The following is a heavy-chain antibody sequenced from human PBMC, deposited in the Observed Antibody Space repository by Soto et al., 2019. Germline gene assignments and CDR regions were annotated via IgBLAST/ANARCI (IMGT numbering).Heavy chain of an antibody. CDR1: GFTFSTYA. CDR2: ISGSGDST. CDR3: AKERRGGWSFDS. D-gene: IGHD2-15*01. V-gene: IGHV3-23*01. Sequence: EVQLLESGGGLVQPGGSLRLSCAASGFTFSTYAMNWVRQAPGKGLEWVSGISGSGDSTYYADSVKGRFTVSRDNSKNTLYLQMTGLRAGATACFFGAKERRGGWSFDSWGKGTRATSPQ. J-gene: IGHJ4*02.